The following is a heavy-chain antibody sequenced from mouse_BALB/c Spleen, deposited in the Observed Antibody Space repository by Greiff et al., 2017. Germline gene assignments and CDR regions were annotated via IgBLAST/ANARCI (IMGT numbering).Heavy chain of an antibody. CDR3: ASDYAIRGGFAD. V-gene: IGHV5-9-4*01. D-gene: IGHD1-1*01. Sequence: EVKLVESGGGLVKPGGSLKLSCAASGFTFSSYAMPWVRQSPEKGLEWVAEISSGGSYTYYPHTVKGRFTISRDNAKNTLYLEMSSLRSEDTAMYYCASDYAIRGGFADWGQGTLVTVSA. CDR2: ISSGGSYT. CDR1: GFTFSSYA. J-gene: IGHJ3*01.